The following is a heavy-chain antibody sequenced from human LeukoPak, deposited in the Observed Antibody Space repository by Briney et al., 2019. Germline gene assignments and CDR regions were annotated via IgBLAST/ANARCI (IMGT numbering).Heavy chain of an antibody. Sequence: PSETLSLTCAVYGGSFSGYYWSWIRQPPGKGLEWIGEINHSGSTNYNPSLKSRVTISVDTSKNQFSLKLSSVTAADTAVYYCAAGKITMVRGVIISTPVLSWGQGTLVTVSS. D-gene: IGHD3-10*01. J-gene: IGHJ4*02. V-gene: IGHV4-34*01. CDR1: GGSFSGYY. CDR3: AAGKITMVRGVIISTPVLS. CDR2: INHSGST.